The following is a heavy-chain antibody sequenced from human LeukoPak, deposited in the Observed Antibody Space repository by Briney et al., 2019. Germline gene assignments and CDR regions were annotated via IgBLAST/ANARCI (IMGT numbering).Heavy chain of an antibody. V-gene: IGHV3-23*01. Sequence: GGSLRLSCAGSGFTFSSYIMSWVRQAPGKGLEFVPGVSDNGGATYYADSVKGRFTISRDNSQNTLYLQMNSLRGEDSAIYFCARQLGYCSDGSCYFDHWGQGTLATVSS. J-gene: IGHJ4*02. CDR3: ARQLGYCSDGSCYFDH. D-gene: IGHD2-15*01. CDR1: GFTFSSYI. CDR2: VSDNGGAT.